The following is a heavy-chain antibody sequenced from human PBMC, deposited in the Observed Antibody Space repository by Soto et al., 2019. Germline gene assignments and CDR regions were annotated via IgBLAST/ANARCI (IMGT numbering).Heavy chain of an antibody. V-gene: IGHV1-46*03. D-gene: IGHD6-19*01. CDR2: INPIGVST. CDR1: GYTFTSYY. J-gene: IGHJ4*02. Sequence: GASVKVSCKASGYTFTSYYMHWVRQAPGQGLVWMGIINPIGVSTSYAQKFQGRVTMTRDTSTSTVYMELSSLRSEDTAVYYCARDGSSGWYVDYWGQGTLVTVSS. CDR3: ARDGSSGWYVDY.